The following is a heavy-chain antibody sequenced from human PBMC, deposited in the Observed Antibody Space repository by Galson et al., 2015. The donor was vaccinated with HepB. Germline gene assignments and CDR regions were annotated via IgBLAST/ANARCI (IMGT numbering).Heavy chain of an antibody. Sequence: SLRLSCAASGFTFSNYAMHWVRQAPGKGLEWVEVISYDGSNKYYADSVKGRFTISRDNSKNTLYLQMNSLRAEDTAVYYCARDLGRPYCSGGSCSSKYYYYYGMDVWGQGTTVTVSS. CDR3: ARDLGRPYCSGGSCSSKYYYYYGMDV. CDR1: GFTFSNYA. D-gene: IGHD2-15*01. J-gene: IGHJ6*02. CDR2: ISYDGSNK. V-gene: IGHV3-30*04.